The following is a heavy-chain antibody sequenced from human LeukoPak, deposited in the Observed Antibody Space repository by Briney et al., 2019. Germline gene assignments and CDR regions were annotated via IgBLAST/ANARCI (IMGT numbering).Heavy chain of an antibody. D-gene: IGHD3-22*01. CDR2: IKEDGSEK. CDR3: AYGNFYDSSGSLFDY. Sequence: GGPLRLSCAGSGFTFSSYWMSWVRQAPGKGLEWVANIKEDGSEKYYVDSVKGRFTISRDNAKNSLFLQMSSLRAEDTAVYYCAYGNFYDSSGSLFDYWGQGTLVTVSS. CDR1: GFTFSSYW. J-gene: IGHJ4*02. V-gene: IGHV3-7*01.